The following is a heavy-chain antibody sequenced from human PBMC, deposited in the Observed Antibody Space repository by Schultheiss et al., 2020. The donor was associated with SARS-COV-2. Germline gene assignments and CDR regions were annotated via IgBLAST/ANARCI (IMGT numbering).Heavy chain of an antibody. V-gene: IGHV4-31*03. CDR1: GGSINSGPYC. J-gene: IGHJ4*02. CDR3: ARHGPYYDFWSGYLYYFEY. Sequence: SQTLSLTCTVSGGSINSGPYCWSWIRQHPGKGLEWIGYIYYSGSTYYNPSLKSRVTISVDTSKNQFSLKLTSVTAADTAAYYCARHGPYYDFWSGYLYYFEYWGRGTLVTVSS. D-gene: IGHD3-3*01. CDR2: IYYSGST.